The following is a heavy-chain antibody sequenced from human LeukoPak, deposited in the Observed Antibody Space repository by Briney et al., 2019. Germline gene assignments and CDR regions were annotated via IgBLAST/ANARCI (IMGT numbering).Heavy chain of an antibody. CDR1: GGSISSYY. CDR3: ARGRFLDAFDI. CDR2: IYYSGST. D-gene: IGHD3-3*01. V-gene: IGHV4-59*01. J-gene: IGHJ3*02. Sequence: SEALSLTCTVSGGSISSYYWSWIRQPPGKGLEWIGYIYYSGSTKYKPSLKSRVTISVDTSKNQFSLKLSSVTAADTAVYYCARGRFLDAFDIWGQGTMVTVSS.